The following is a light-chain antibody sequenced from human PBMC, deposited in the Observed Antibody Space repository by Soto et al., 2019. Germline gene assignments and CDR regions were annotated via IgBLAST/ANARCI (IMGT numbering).Light chain of an antibody. CDR3: QHYNIWPRT. V-gene: IGKV3-15*01. CDR2: GAS. Sequence: EIVMTQSPATLSVSPGERATLSCRASQSVSSNVIWFQQKPGQAPRLLIYGASTRATGIPARFSGSGSGTEFTLTISSLQSEDFAVYYCQHYNIWPRTLGPGTKVDIK. CDR1: QSVSSN. J-gene: IGKJ3*01.